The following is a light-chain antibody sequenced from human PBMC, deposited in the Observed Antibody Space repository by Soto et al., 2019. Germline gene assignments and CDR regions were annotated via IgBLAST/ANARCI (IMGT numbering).Light chain of an antibody. CDR2: DAS. CDR1: QTVRNNY. J-gene: IGKJ4*01. Sequence: EFVLKPSPGTLSLSPGERATISCRASQTVRNNYLAWYQQKPGQAPRLLIYDASSRATGIPDRVSGGGSGTDFTLTISRLEPEDFAVYYCQQFSSYPLTFGGGTKVEIK. V-gene: IGKV3-20*01. CDR3: QQFSSYPLT.